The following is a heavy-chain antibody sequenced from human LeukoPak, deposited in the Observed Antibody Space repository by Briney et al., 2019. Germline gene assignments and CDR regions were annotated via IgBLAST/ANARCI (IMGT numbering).Heavy chain of an antibody. Sequence: GGSLRLSCAASGFTFNTYPMHWVRQAPGKGLEWVAVISAGGSNKNYAYSVKGRFAISRDNSWNTLYLQMNSLREEDTAVYYCARDAISRGSGAYCDCWGQGALVTVSS. CDR1: GFTFNTYP. V-gene: IGHV3-30*01. J-gene: IGHJ4*02. D-gene: IGHD3-10*01. CDR3: ARDAISRGSGAYCDC. CDR2: ISAGGSNK.